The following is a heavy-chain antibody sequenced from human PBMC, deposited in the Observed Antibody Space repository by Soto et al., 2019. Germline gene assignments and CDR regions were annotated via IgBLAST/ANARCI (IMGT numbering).Heavy chain of an antibody. Sequence: TLSLTCTVSGGSISSGGYYWSWIRQHPGKGLEWIGYIYYSGSTYYNPSLKSRVTISVDTSKNQFSLKLSSVTAADTAVYYCARDVFYCSSTSCYESWFDPWGQGTLVTVSS. D-gene: IGHD2-2*01. V-gene: IGHV4-31*03. CDR3: ARDVFYCSSTSCYESWFDP. CDR2: IYYSGST. CDR1: GGSISSGGYY. J-gene: IGHJ5*02.